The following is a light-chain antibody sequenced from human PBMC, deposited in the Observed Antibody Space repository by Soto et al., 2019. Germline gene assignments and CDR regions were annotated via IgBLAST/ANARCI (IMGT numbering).Light chain of an antibody. CDR1: SSNIETNT. CDR2: SND. V-gene: IGLV1-44*01. CDR3: ASWDDSLNGVV. J-gene: IGLJ2*01. Sequence: QSVLTQPPSASGTPGQRVTISCSGSSSNIETNTVNWYQQVPGTAPKHLIYSNDQRPSGVPDRFSASKSGTSASLAISGLQSEDEADYSCASWDDSLNGVVFGGGTKLTGL.